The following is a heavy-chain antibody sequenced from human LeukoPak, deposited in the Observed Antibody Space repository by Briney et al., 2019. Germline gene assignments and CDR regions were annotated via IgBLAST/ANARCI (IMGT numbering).Heavy chain of an antibody. CDR1: GYTFTSNH. CDR2: INPSGDST. D-gene: IGHD3-10*01. CDR3: ARGGPYGSDYYYGMDV. V-gene: IGHV1-46*01. Sequence: ASVKVSCKASGYTFTSNHIHWVRQAPGQGLEWMGVINPSGDSTSYAQKLQGRVTMTTDTSTSTAYMELRSLRSDDTAVYYCARGGPYGSDYYYGMDVWGQGTTVTVSS. J-gene: IGHJ6*02.